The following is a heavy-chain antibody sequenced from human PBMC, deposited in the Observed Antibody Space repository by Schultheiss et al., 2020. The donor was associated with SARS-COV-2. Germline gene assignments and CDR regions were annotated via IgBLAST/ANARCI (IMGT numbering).Heavy chain of an antibody. CDR1: GGSISSYY. V-gene: IGHV4-59*12. CDR2: IYYSGST. CDR3: ARGRRIAARGEYYYGMDV. J-gene: IGHJ6*02. D-gene: IGHD6-6*01. Sequence: SETLSLTCTVSGGSISSYYWSWIRQPPGKGLEWIGYIYYSGSTNYNPSLKSRVTISVDTSKNQFSLKLSSVTAADTAVYYCARGRRIAARGEYYYGMDVWGQGTTVTGSS.